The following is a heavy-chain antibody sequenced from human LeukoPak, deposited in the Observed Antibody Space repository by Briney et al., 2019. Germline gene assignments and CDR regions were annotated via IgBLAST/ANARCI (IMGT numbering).Heavy chain of an antibody. D-gene: IGHD6-6*01. V-gene: IGHV3-21*01. Sequence: GGSLRLSCAASGFTFSSYSTNWVRQAPGKGLEWVSSISSRSRYIYYADSVKGRFTLSRDNAKNSLYLQMNSLRAEDTAVYYGARDIRLAAQYWGQGTLVTVSS. J-gene: IGHJ4*02. CDR1: GFTFSSYS. CDR3: ARDIRLAAQY. CDR2: ISSRSRYI.